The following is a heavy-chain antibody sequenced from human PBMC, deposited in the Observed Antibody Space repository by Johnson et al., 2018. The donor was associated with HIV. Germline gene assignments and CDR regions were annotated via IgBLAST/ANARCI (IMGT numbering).Heavy chain of an antibody. CDR3: AKDQGWELLKGNAFDI. CDR2: ISYDGSNE. J-gene: IGHJ3*02. CDR1: GFAFSSFA. D-gene: IGHD1-26*01. V-gene: IGHV3-30-3*01. Sequence: QVQLVESGGGVVQPGMSLRVSCAASGFAFSSFAVHWVRQAPGKGLEWVAVISYDGSNEYFADSVKGRFTISRDNSNNTLYLQMNSLRAEDTAVYYCAKDQGWELLKGNAFDIWGQGTMVTVSS.